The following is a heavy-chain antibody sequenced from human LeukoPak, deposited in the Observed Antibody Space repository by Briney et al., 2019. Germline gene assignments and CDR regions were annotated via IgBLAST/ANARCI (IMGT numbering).Heavy chain of an antibody. CDR1: GFTFSNAW. D-gene: IGHD5-12*01. Sequence: GGSLRLSCAASGFTFSNAWMSWVRQAPGKGLEWVGRIKSKTDGGTTDYAAPVKGRFTISRDDSKNTLYLQMNSLKTEDTAVYYCTTEGTYSGYDFDVYYYYGMDVWGQGTTVTVSS. J-gene: IGHJ6*02. V-gene: IGHV3-15*01. CDR2: IKSKTDGGTT. CDR3: TTEGTYSGYDFDVYYYYGMDV.